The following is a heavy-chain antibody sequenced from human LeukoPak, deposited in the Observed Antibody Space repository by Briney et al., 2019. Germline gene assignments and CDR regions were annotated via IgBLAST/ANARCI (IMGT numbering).Heavy chain of an antibody. V-gene: IGHV3-33*01. CDR3: ARQESIAVAGIDY. CDR1: GFTFSSYG. CDR2: IWYDGSNK. D-gene: IGHD6-19*01. J-gene: IGHJ4*02. Sequence: GGSLRLSCAASGFTFSSYGMHWVRQAPGRGLEWVAVIWYDGSNKYYADSVKGRFTISRDNSKNTLYLQMNSLRAEDTAVYYCARQESIAVAGIDYWGRGTLVTVSS.